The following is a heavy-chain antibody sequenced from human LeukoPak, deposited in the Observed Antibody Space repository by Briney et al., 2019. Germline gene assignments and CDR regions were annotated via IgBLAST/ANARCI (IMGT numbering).Heavy chain of an antibody. J-gene: IGHJ4*02. D-gene: IGHD5-18*01. CDR2: IYYRGST. V-gene: IGHV4-31*03. CDR3: EGTAEGQYSIFDY. CDR1: GGSISSGGYY. Sequence: SQTLSLTCTVSGGSISSGGYYWSWIRQHPGKGLEWIGYIYYRGSTYYNPSLKSRVTISVDTSKNQFSLKLSSVTAADTAVYYCEGTAEGQYSIFDYWGQGTLVTVSS.